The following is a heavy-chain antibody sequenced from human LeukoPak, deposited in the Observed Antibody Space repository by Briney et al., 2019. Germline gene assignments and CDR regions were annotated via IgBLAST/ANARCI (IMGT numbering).Heavy chain of an antibody. Sequence: SSETLSLTCTVSGDSISNYYWSWIRQPPGKAREWIGYIRYSGSANYNPSLRSRVTTSIDTSKNQFFLKLSSVTAADTAVYHCARLVYDSRGYYFDYWGQGTLVIVSS. J-gene: IGHJ4*02. CDR2: IRYSGSA. CDR1: GDSISNYY. V-gene: IGHV4-59*08. CDR3: ARLVYDSRGYYFDY. D-gene: IGHD3-22*01.